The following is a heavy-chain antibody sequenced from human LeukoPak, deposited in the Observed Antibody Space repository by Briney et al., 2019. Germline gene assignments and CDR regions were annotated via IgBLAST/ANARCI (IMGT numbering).Heavy chain of an antibody. CDR3: ARDILGYDSSGYSPSWFDP. CDR1: GGSISSYY. Sequence: SSETLSLTCTVSGGSISSYYWSWIRQPAGKGLEWIGRIYTSGSTNYNPSLKSRVTMSVDTSKNQFSLKLSSVTAADTAVYYCARDILGYDSSGYSPSWFDPWGQGTLVTVSS. CDR2: IYTSGST. V-gene: IGHV4-4*07. J-gene: IGHJ5*02. D-gene: IGHD3-22*01.